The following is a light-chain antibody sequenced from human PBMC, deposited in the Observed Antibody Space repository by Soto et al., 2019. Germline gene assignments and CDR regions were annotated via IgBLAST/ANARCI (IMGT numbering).Light chain of an antibody. Sequence: DIVMTQSPDSLAASLGERATINCKSSQSVFHTSKSKNYLAWYQQKPGQPPKLLIYWASTREFGLPDRFSGSGSGTDFTLTITSLQAEDVAVYYCQQSYSTPVTFGQGTKVEIK. J-gene: IGKJ1*01. V-gene: IGKV4-1*01. CDR3: QQSYSTPVT. CDR2: WAS. CDR1: QSVFHTSKSKNY.